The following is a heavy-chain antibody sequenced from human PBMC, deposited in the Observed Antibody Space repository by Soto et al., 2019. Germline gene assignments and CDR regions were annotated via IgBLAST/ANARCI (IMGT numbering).Heavy chain of an antibody. CDR1: GFTFRSYG. CDR3: ARGEEEGNYIGN. Sequence: PGGSLRLSCAASGFTFRSYGMHWIRQAPGKGLEWVASIWHDGSFKYEADSVKGRFTISRDNSKNTLSLQMNSLRADDTAAYYFARGEEEGNYIGNWGPGTLVTGFS. J-gene: IGHJ4*02. V-gene: IGHV3-33*01. CDR2: IWHDGSFK.